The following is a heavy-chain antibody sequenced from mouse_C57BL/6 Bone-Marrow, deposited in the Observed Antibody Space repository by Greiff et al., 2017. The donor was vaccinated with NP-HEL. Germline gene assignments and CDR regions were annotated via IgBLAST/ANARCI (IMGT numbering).Heavy chain of an antibody. CDR1: GFTFSSYG. CDR3: ARQRIYYDYDGTGGAMDY. Sequence: EVKLQESGGDLVKPGGSLKLSCAASGFTFSSYGMSWVRQTPDKRLEWVATIRSGGSYTYYPDSVKGRFTISRDNAKNTLYLQMSSLKSEDTAMYYCARQRIYYDYDGTGGAMDYWGQGTSVTVSS. CDR2: IRSGGSYT. D-gene: IGHD2-4*01. V-gene: IGHV5-6*01. J-gene: IGHJ4*01.